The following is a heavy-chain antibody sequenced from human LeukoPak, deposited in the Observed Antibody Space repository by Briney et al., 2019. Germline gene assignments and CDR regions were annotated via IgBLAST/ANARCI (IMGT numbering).Heavy chain of an antibody. CDR3: ARGPYSYDSSGAFDI. Sequence: SETLSLTCAVSGDSMSSGYWWIWVRQSPRRGLEWIGEIYHSGSANYNPSLKSRVTMSVDKSKNQFSLKLSSVTAADTAVYFCARGPYSYDSSGAFDIWGQGTMVTVSS. CDR1: GDSMSSGYW. J-gene: IGHJ3*02. D-gene: IGHD3-22*01. CDR2: IYHSGSA. V-gene: IGHV4-4*02.